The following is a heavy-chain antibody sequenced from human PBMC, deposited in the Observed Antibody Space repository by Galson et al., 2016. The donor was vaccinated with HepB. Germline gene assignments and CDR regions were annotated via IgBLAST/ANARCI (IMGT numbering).Heavy chain of an antibody. Sequence: TPGKGLEWVANIHESGSGKYYVDSVKGRFAISRDNDKNSVYLQMNTLRVDDTATYYCAKDIRSSATGWGKLDAFDVWGQGTMVTVSS. D-gene: IGHD3-16*01. CDR2: IHESGSGK. V-gene: IGHV3-7*03. J-gene: IGHJ3*01. CDR3: AKDIRSSATGWGKLDAFDV.